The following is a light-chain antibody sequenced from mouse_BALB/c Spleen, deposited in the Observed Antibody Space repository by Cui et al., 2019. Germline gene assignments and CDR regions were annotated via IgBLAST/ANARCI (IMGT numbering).Light chain of an antibody. Sequence: QILLTQSPAIMSASPGQKVTITCSAISSVNYMHWYQQKPGSSPKLWIYATSKLALGVPACFSGSGSGTSYSLTISSMVAEDATSYFCHQWSSYPFTFGSGTKLEIK. CDR3: HQWSSYPFT. J-gene: IGKJ4*01. V-gene: IGKV4-69*01. CDR2: ATS. CDR1: SSVNY.